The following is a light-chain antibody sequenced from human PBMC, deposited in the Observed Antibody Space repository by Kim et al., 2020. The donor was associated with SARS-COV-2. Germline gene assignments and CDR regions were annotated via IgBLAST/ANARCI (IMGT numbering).Light chain of an antibody. CDR1: SSDIGAYNY. CDR3: SSCTSSNTYG. V-gene: IGLV2-14*03. CDR2: DVT. J-gene: IGLJ1*01. Sequence: QSALTQPASVSGSPGQSITISCTGTSSDIGAYNYVSWYQQHPGKAPKLMIYDVTKRPSGVSDRFSGSKSGNTASLTISGLQAEDEADYYCSSCTSSNTYGFGARTKVTVL.